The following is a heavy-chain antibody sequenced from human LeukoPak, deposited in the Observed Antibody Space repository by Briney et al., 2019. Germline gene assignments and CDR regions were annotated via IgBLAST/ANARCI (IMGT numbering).Heavy chain of an antibody. V-gene: IGHV4-59*08. CDR3: ARHGGSYSYDY. CDR1: GVSISSYY. D-gene: IGHD1-26*01. J-gene: IGHJ4*02. Sequence: SETLSLTCTVSGVSISSYYWSWIRQPPGRGLEWIGYIYNSASTIYNPSLKSRVTISVDTSKSQFSLKLSSVTAADTAVYYRARHGGSYSYDYWGQGTLVTVSS. CDR2: IYNSAST.